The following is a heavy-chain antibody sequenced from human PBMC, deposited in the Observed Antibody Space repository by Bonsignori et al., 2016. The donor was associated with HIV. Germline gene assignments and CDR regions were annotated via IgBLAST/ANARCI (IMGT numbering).Heavy chain of an antibody. Sequence: SVKVSCKASGGTFSSYAISWVRQAPGQGLEWMGGIIPILGIANYAQKFQGRVTITADKSTSTAYMELSSLRSEDTAVYYCASFVYYDSSGYYYDLEYFQHWGQGTLVTVSS. CDR1: GGTFSSYA. D-gene: IGHD3-22*01. CDR2: IIPILGIA. J-gene: IGHJ1*01. V-gene: IGHV1-69*10. CDR3: ASFVYYDSSGYYYDLEYFQH.